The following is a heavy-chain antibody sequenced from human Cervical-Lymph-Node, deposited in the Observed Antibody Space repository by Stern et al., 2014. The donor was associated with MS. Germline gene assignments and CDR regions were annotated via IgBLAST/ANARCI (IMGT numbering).Heavy chain of an antibody. CDR2: IYPDDSYI. CDR1: GYTFTNNW. V-gene: IGHV5-51*03. J-gene: IGHJ6*02. Sequence: VQLVQSGAEVKKPGESLKISCKGSGYTFTNNWIAWVRQMPGKGLEWMGIIYPDDSYINSSPSLKGKVPISADKSISTASLQWSRLKPGDSAFYFCARPPPRRKWDDPNYGMDVWGQGTTVTVSS. D-gene: IGHD1-1*01. CDR3: ARPPPRRKWDDPNYGMDV.